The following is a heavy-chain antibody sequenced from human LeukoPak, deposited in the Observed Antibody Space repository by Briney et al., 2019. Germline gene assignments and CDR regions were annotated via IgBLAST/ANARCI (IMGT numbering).Heavy chain of an antibody. CDR1: GGAISSFY. CDR2: IYYSGST. V-gene: IGHV4-59*01. J-gene: IGHJ5*02. CDR3: ARGGAGILANWFDP. D-gene: IGHD1-26*01. Sequence: PSETLSLTCTVSGGAISSFYWSWIRQPPGKSPEWIGYIYYSGSTKYNPSLKSRATISVDTSKNQFSLKLSSVTAAGTAVYHCARGGAGILANWFDPWGQGTLVTVSS.